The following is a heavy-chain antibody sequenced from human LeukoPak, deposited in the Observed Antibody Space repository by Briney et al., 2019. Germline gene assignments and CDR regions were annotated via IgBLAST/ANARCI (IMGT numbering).Heavy chain of an antibody. D-gene: IGHD7-27*01. CDR2: INHSGST. J-gene: IGHJ4*02. CDR3: ARDLTGDPDY. V-gene: IGHV4-34*01. CDR1: GGSFSGYY. Sequence: SGTLSLTRAVYGGSFSGYYWSWIRQPPGKGLEWIGEINHSGSTNYNPSLKSRVTISVDTSKNQFSLKLSSVTAADTAVYYCARDLTGDPDYWGQGTLVTVSS.